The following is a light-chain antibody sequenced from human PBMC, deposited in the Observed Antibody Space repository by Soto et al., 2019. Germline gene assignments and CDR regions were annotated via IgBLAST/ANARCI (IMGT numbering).Light chain of an antibody. J-gene: IGLJ1*01. CDR2: DDS. CDR3: QVWDSSTYV. CDR1: NIGSKS. V-gene: IGLV3-21*02. Sequence: SYELTQPPSLSLAPGQTATITCGGNNIGSKSVHWYQHKPGQAPVLVVYDDSDRPSGIPERFSGSNSGNTAALTISRVEAGDEADYYCQVWDSSTYVFGTGTKVTVL.